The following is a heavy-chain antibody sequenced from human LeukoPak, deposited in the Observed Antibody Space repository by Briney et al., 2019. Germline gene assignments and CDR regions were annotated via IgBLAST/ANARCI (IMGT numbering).Heavy chain of an antibody. Sequence: GEARQISCQGSGYGFTSYWIGGVRQMPGKGLEGMGIIYPGDSDTRYSPSFQGQVSISADKSISTAYLQWSSLKASDTAMYYCARKLGPNYFDSSAFDYWGQGTLVTVSS. CDR3: ARKLGPNYFDSSAFDY. J-gene: IGHJ4*02. V-gene: IGHV5-51*01. CDR1: GYGFTSYW. CDR2: IYPGDSDT. D-gene: IGHD3-22*01.